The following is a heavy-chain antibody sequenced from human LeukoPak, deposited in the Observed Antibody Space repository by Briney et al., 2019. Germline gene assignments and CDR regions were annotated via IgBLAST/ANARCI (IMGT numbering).Heavy chain of an antibody. D-gene: IGHD6-19*01. CDR1: GFTFSSYS. J-gene: IGHJ6*03. CDR2: ISSSSSTI. Sequence: GGSLRLSCAASGFTFSSYSMNWVRQAPGKGLEWVSYISSSSSTIYYADSVKGRFTISRDNAKNSLYLQMNSLGAEDTAVYYCASSGSLGDYYMDVWGKGTTVTVSS. CDR3: ASSGSLGDYYMDV. V-gene: IGHV3-48*01.